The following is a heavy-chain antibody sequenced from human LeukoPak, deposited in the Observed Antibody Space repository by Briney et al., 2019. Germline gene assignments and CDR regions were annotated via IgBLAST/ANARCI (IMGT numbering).Heavy chain of an antibody. V-gene: IGHV3-30*04. J-gene: IGHJ4*02. CDR1: GFTFSSYA. CDR2: ISYDGSNK. Sequence: GGSLRLSCAASGFTFSSYAVHWVRQAPGKGLEWVAVISYDGSNKYYADSVKGRFTISRDNSKNTLYLQMNSLRAEDTAVYYCAKDKGVVVTANFDYWGQGTLVTVSS. D-gene: IGHD2-21*02. CDR3: AKDKGVVVTANFDY.